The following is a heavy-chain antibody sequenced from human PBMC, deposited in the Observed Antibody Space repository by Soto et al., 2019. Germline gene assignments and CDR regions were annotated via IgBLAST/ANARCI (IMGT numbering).Heavy chain of an antibody. CDR3: AGTTSHQWSSMDV. Sequence: SQTLSLTCAISGDSVSSNSAAWNWIRLSPSRGLEWLARTYYRSRWYNDYAVSVRSRITVNPDTSKNQFSLQLTSVTPEDTAVYYCAGTTSHQWSSMDVWGKGTTVTVS. CDR2: TYYRSRWYN. J-gene: IGHJ6*03. V-gene: IGHV6-1*01. CDR1: GDSVSSNSAA. D-gene: IGHD1-7*01.